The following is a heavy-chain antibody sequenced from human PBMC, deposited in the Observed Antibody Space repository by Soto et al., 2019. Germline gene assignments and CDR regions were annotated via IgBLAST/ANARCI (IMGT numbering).Heavy chain of an antibody. CDR2: ISAYNGNT. Sequence: QVQLVQSGAEVKKPGASVKVSCKASGYTFTSYGISWVRQAPGQGLEWLGWISAYNGNTNYEQKRQGRVTMSTDTSTSTAYMELRSLRSDDTAVYYCARVVGYCISTSCYALYYYYGMDVWGQGTTVTVSS. V-gene: IGHV1-18*01. CDR3: ARVVGYCISTSCYALYYYYGMDV. J-gene: IGHJ6*02. CDR1: GYTFTSYG. D-gene: IGHD2-2*01.